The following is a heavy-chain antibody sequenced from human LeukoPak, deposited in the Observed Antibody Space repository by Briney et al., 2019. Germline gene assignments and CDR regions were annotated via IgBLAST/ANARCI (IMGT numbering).Heavy chain of an antibody. CDR2: ISYDGSNK. CDR3: ARDDAFDI. CDR1: GFTLSSYG. V-gene: IGHV3-30*03. Sequence: PGGSLRLSCAASGFTLSSYGMHWVRQAPGKGLEWVSVISYDGSNKYYADSVKGRFTISRDNSKTTLYLQMNSLRAEDTAVYYCARDDAFDIWGQGTMVTVSS. J-gene: IGHJ3*02.